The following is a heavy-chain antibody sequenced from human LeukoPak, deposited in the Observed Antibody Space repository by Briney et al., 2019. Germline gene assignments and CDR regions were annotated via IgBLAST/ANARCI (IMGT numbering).Heavy chain of an antibody. V-gene: IGHV3-48*01. Sequence: GGSLRLSCAASGFMFDTYIMTWVRQAPGKGLEWISYINSINAVYYTDSVKGRFTISRDNSKNTLYLQMNSLRAEDTAVYYCALIVPATRGFDYWGQGTLVTVSS. D-gene: IGHD3-22*01. CDR3: ALIVPATRGFDY. CDR1: GFMFDTYI. CDR2: INSINAV. J-gene: IGHJ4*02.